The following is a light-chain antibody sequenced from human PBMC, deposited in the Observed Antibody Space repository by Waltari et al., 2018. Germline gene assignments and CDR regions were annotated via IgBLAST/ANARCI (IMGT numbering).Light chain of an antibody. Sequence: IQMTQSPPTLSASVGDRVTVTCRASQNINDRLAWYQQKPGKAPKLLIYSASTLATGVPSRFTGTRSGTEFTLITSSLQPDDFATYYCQQSLSLSTFGQGTKVEVK. CDR1: QNINDR. CDR2: SAS. J-gene: IGKJ1*01. V-gene: IGKV1-5*03. CDR3: QQSLSLST.